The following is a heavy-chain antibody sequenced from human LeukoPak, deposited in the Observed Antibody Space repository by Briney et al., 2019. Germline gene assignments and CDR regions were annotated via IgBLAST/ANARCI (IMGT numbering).Heavy chain of an antibody. V-gene: IGHV3-49*04. CDR3: TRDFGITIWGYYYYYMDV. Sequence: GGSLRLSCAASGFTFSSYAMSWVRQAPGKGLGWVGFIRSKAYGGTTEYAASVKGRFTISRDDSKSIAYLQMNSLKTEDTAVYYCTRDFGITIWGYYYYYMDVWGKGTTVTVSS. J-gene: IGHJ6*03. CDR2: IRSKAYGGTT. D-gene: IGHD3-3*01. CDR1: GFTFSSYA.